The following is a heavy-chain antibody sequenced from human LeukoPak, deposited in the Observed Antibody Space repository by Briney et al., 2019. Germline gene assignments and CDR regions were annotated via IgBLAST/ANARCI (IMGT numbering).Heavy chain of an antibody. CDR3: ARVCSSTSCYTNYHYYGMDV. V-gene: IGHV4-34*01. Sequence: PSETLSLTCAVYGGSFSGYYWSWIRQPPGKGLEWIGEINHSGSTNYNPSLKSRVTISVDTSKNQFSLKLSSVTAADTAVYYCARVCSSTSCYTNYHYYGMDVWGQGTTVTVSS. J-gene: IGHJ6*02. D-gene: IGHD2-2*02. CDR2: INHSGST. CDR1: GGSFSGYY.